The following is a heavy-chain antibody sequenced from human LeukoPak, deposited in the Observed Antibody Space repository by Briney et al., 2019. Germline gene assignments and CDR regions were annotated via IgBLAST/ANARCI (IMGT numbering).Heavy chain of an antibody. CDR2: IYYSGST. CDR1: GGSISSSSYY. Sequence: SETLSLTCTVSGGSISSSSYYWGWIRQPPGKGLEWIGSIYYSGSTYYNPSLKSRVTISVDTSKNQFSLKLSSVTAADTAVYYCARTMDGGNLFDYWGQGTLVTVSS. V-gene: IGHV4-39*01. D-gene: IGHD4/OR15-4a*01. CDR3: ARTMDGGNLFDY. J-gene: IGHJ4*02.